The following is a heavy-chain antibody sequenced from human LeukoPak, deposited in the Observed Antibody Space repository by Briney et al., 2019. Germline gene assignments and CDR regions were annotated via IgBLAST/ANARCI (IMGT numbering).Heavy chain of an antibody. V-gene: IGHV4-34*01. CDR1: GGSISSYY. Sequence: SETPSLTCTVSGGSISSYYWSWIRQPPGKGLEWIGEINHSGSTNYNPSLKSRVTISVDTSKNQFSLKLSSVTAADTAVYYCARDDFWSGYSDYWGQGTLVTVSS. CDR2: INHSGST. D-gene: IGHD3-3*01. CDR3: ARDDFWSGYSDY. J-gene: IGHJ4*02.